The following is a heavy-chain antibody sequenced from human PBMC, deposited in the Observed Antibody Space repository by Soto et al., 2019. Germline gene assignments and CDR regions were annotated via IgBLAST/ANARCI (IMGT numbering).Heavy chain of an antibody. V-gene: IGHV3-74*01. Sequence: PGGSLRLSCAAGGFYFRNYWVHCVRQVPGKGLVWLSGRSPFESKTYYADSVKGRFAISRDDAKDTVSLQMNTLRPDDTAVYFCSREFVVRGRPLGTDLWGHATQVTVSS. CDR1: GFYFRNYW. J-gene: IGHJ5*02. CDR3: SREFVVRGRPLGTDL. D-gene: IGHD1-26*01. CDR2: RSPFESKT.